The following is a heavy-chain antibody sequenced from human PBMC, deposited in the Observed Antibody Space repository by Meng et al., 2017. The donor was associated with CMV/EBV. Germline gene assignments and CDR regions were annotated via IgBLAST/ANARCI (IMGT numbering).Heavy chain of an antibody. J-gene: IGHJ5*02. V-gene: IGHV3-30*02. CDR3: AREADCTRTTCPPGS. CDR2: IRNDGSNK. Sequence: GGSLRLSCAASGFIFNNYVMHWVRQAPGKGLEWVAFIRNDGSNKYYAESVKGRFTISRDNSRNTLYLQMNSLRGEDTAVYYCAREADCTRTTCPPGSWGQGTLVTVS. D-gene: IGHD1-7*01. CDR1: GFIFNNYV.